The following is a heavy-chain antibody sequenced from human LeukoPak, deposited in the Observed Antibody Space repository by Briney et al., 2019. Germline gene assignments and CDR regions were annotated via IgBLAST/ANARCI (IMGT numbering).Heavy chain of an antibody. CDR2: IIPILGIA. CDR3: AREVVPNYFDY. J-gene: IGHJ4*02. V-gene: IGHV1-69*04. Sequence: AASVKVSCKASGGTFSSYAISWVRQAPGQGLEWMGRIIPILGIANYAQKFQGRVTITADKSTSTAYMELSSLRSGDTAVYYCAREVVPNYFDYWGQGTLVTVSS. CDR1: GGTFSSYA.